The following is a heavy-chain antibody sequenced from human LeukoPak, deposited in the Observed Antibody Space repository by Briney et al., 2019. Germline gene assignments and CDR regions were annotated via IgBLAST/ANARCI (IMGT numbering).Heavy chain of an antibody. V-gene: IGHV1-46*01. CDR2: INPSGGST. D-gene: IGHD1-26*01. Sequence: ASVKVSCKASGYTFTSYGISWVRQAPGQGLGWMGIINPSGGSTSYAQKFQGRVTMTRDMSTSTVYMELSSLRSEDTAVYYCARDRPNSGSYHYFDYWGQGTLVTVSS. J-gene: IGHJ4*02. CDR3: ARDRPNSGSYHYFDY. CDR1: GYTFTSYG.